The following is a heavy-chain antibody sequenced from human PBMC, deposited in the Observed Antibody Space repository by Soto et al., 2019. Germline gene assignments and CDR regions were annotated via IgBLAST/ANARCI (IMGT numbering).Heavy chain of an antibody. CDR3: VRGGNYVWGSYQD. CDR2: INGDGRIT. J-gene: IGHJ4*02. V-gene: IGHV3-74*01. CDR1: GFTFRNYW. Sequence: EVQLVESGGGLGQPGGSLRLSCAASGFTFRNYWMYWVRQAPGKGLVWVSHINGDGRITAYADSVRGRFTISRDDAKNTLFLQMNSLRPEDTAVYYCVRGGNYVWGSYQDWGQGTLVTVSS. D-gene: IGHD3-16*02.